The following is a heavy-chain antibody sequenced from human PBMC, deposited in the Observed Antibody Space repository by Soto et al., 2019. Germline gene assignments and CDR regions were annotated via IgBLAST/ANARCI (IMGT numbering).Heavy chain of an antibody. CDR2: ISYSGTT. CDR3: ATVGTPVTGPYYFDS. CDR1: GGSISSGNYY. Sequence: QVQLQESGPGLVKPSQTLSLTCTVSGGSISSGNYYWSWIRQPPGKGLEWIGFISYSGTTHYSASLHRGVSISVDTSTTQFSLDLSSATAAVTAVYYCATVGTPVTGPYYFDSWGQGTLVTVSS. D-gene: IGHD4-17*01. J-gene: IGHJ4*02. V-gene: IGHV4-30-4*01.